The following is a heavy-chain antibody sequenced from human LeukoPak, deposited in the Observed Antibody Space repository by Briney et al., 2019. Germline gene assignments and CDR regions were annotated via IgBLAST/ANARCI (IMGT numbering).Heavy chain of an antibody. Sequence: GGSLRLSCAASGFTFSSYEMNGVRQAPGKGLEWVSYISSSGSTIYYADSVKGRFTISRDKAKNSLYLQMNSLRAEATAVYYCARPLVPDDYVGNWFDPWGQGTLVTVSS. CDR2: ISSSGSTI. V-gene: IGHV3-48*03. CDR1: GFTFSSYE. CDR3: ARPLVPDDYVGNWFDP. J-gene: IGHJ5*02. D-gene: IGHD4-17*01.